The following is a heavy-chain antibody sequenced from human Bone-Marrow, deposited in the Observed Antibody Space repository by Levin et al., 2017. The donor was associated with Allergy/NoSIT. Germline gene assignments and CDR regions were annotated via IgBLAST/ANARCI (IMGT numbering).Heavy chain of an antibody. D-gene: IGHD3-16*01. V-gene: IGHV3-7*01. J-gene: IGHJ4*02. CDR3: AREDYRSFDF. CDR1: GFTFSPYW. Sequence: GGSLRLSCAASGFTFSPYWMTWVRQAPGKGLEWVANIKPDGTEKSYADSVRGRFTISRDNAGSSLHLQRNSLRVEDTAVYYCAREDYRSFDFWGQGTLVTVSS. CDR2: IKPDGTEK.